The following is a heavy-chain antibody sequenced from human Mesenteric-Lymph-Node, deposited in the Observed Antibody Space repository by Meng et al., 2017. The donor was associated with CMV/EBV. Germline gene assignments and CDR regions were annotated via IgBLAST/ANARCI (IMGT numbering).Heavy chain of an antibody. V-gene: IGHV3-53*01. CDR3: ARDHSTSPDYYYYAMDV. CDR1: GFIVSDNY. CDR2: IYSAGTT. J-gene: IGHJ6*02. D-gene: IGHD5-18*01. Sequence: GGSLRLSCAVSGFIVSDNYMSWVRQAPGKGLEWVSIIYSAGTTYYADSVKGRFTISRDNSKNTMSLQMNSLRDEDTAVYYCARDHSTSPDYYYYAMDVWGQETTVTVSS.